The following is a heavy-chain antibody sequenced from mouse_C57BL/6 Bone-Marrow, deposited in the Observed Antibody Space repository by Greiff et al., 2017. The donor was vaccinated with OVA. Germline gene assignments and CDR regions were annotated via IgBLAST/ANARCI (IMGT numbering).Heavy chain of an antibody. CDR2: IDPEDGGT. V-gene: IGHV14-1*01. CDR3: TTCGIPRGNYDG. Sequence: VQLQQSGAELVRPGASVKLSCTASGFNITDYYMHWVKQRPEQGLEWIGRIDPEDGGTKYDQKFQGKATLTADTSSNTAYLQLSSLTSEDSAVYYCTTCGIPRGNYDGGDTGTAVTVSA. D-gene: IGHD5-2*01. J-gene: IGHJ1*03. CDR1: GFNITDYY.